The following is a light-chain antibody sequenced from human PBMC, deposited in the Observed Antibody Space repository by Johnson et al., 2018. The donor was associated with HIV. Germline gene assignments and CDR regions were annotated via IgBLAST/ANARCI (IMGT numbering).Light chain of an antibody. V-gene: IGLV1-51*02. CDR3: GTWDNSLTAGV. CDR1: SSNIGKNY. CDR2: ENN. J-gene: IGLJ1*01. Sequence: QSVLTQPPSVSAAPGQKVTISCSGSSSNIGKNYVSWYQQLPGTAPKLLFYENNKRPSGIPDRFSGSKSGTSATLGITGLQTGDEADYYCGTWDNSLTAGVFGSGTKVTVL.